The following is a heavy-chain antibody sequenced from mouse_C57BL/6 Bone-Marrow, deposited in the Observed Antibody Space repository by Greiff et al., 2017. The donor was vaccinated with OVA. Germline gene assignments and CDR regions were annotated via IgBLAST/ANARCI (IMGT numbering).Heavy chain of an antibody. J-gene: IGHJ4*01. V-gene: IGHV1-85*01. D-gene: IGHD1-1*02. CDR1: GYTFTSYD. Sequence: QVQLQQSGPELVKPGASVQLSCKASGYTFTSYDINWVKQRPGQGLEWIGWIYPRDGSTTYNEKFKGKATLTVDTSSSTAYMELHRLTAEDSAVYFCARSFGTYWGKGTSVTVSS. CDR3: ARSFGTY. CDR2: IYPRDGST.